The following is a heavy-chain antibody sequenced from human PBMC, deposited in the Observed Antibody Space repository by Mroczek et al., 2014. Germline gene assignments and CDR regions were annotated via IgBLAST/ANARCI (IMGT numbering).Heavy chain of an antibody. CDR2: INPSGGST. CDR1: GYTFTSYY. Sequence: QVQLQQSGAEVKKPGASVKVSCKASGYTFTSYYMHWVRQAPGQGLEWMGIINPSGGSTSYAQKFQGRVTMTRDTSTSTVYMELSSLRSEDTAVYYCARDLGEFVVVTANDYWGQGTLVTVSS. V-gene: IGHV1-46*03. CDR3: ARDLGEFVVVTANDY. D-gene: IGHD2-21*02. J-gene: IGHJ4*02.